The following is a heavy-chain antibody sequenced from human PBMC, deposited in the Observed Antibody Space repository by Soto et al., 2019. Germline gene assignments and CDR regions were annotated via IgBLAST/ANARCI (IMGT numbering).Heavy chain of an antibody. Sequence: SETLSLTCTVSGVSISSSSYCWGWVRQPPGKGLEGIGSICHTGSTYYSPALKRRVTISVDSSKSQISLKVNSVTAADTAVHYCTREWQQLGTPFDYWGQGTLVTVSS. V-gene: IGHV4-39*02. CDR1: GVSISSSSYC. D-gene: IGHD6-13*01. CDR2: ICHTGST. J-gene: IGHJ4*02. CDR3: TREWQQLGTPFDY.